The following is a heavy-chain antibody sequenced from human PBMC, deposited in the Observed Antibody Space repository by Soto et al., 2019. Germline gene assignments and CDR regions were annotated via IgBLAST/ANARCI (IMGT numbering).Heavy chain of an antibody. CDR3: AGGGRFYYANCGYCLDY. J-gene: IGHJ4*02. D-gene: IGHD3-22*01. V-gene: IGHV1-3*01. Sequence: QVHLVQSGAEVKKPGASVKVSCKASGYTFTTYTMHWVRQAPGQRLEWMGWVSAGNGDTRYSQKFQGRVTINWDTSGNKPHRGLSGLTSKDGVVFSWAGGGRFYYANCGYCLDYGGQGTLVPVSP. CDR2: VSAGNGDT. CDR1: GYTFTTYT.